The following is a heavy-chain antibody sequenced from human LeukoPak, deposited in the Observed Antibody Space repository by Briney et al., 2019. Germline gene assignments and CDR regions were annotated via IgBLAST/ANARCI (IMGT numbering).Heavy chain of an antibody. V-gene: IGHV3-30*04. D-gene: IGHD3-3*01. CDR1: GFTFSSYA. CDR2: ISYDGSNK. CDR3: AKGWYYDLFYFDY. Sequence: GGSLRLSCAASGFTFSSYAMHWVRQAPGKGLEWVAVISYDGSNKYYADSVKGRFTISRDNTKNTLYLQMNSLRAEDTAVYYCAKGWYYDLFYFDYWGQGTLVTVSS. J-gene: IGHJ4*02.